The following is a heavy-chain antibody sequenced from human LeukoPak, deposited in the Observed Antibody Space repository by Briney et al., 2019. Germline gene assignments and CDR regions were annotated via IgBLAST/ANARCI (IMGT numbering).Heavy chain of an antibody. CDR3: AKDLFTYYYGSGSYLHGMDV. D-gene: IGHD3-10*01. CDR2: ISWNRCSI. J-gene: IGHJ6*02. V-gene: IGHV3-9*01. Sequence: SLRLSFAASGFTFSSYSMSCVRQAPGKGLELGSGISWNRCSIGYADSVKGRFTISRDNAKNSLYLQMNSLRAEDTALYYCAKDLFTYYYGSGSYLHGMDVWGQGTTVTVSS. CDR1: GFTFSSYS.